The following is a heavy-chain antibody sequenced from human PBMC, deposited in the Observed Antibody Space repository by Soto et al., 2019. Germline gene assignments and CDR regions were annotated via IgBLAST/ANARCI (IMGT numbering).Heavy chain of an antibody. CDR3: ASEPTSHSPRCYGMEV. CDR2: TYYRSKWYN. CDR1: GDSVSSNSAA. V-gene: IGHV6-1*01. J-gene: IGHJ6*01. Sequence: PSQSLSLTCAISGDSVSSNSAAWNWIRQSPSRGLEWLGRTYYRSKWYNDYAVSVKSRITINPDTSKNQFSLQLNSVTPEDTAVYYCASEPTSHSPRCYGMEVWGQGTTVTVSS. D-gene: IGHD2-2*01.